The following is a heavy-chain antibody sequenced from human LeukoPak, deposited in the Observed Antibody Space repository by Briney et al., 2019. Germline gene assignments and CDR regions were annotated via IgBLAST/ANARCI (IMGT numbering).Heavy chain of an antibody. Sequence: VSVKVSCKASGYTFTGYYMNWVRQAPGQGLEWMGQINPNSGGTNYAQKFQGRVTMTRDTSISTAYMELSRLRSDDTAMYYCAFYCSGDTCASFDYWGQGTLVTVSS. J-gene: IGHJ4*02. V-gene: IGHV1-2*06. CDR3: AFYCSGDTCASFDY. D-gene: IGHD2-15*01. CDR2: INPNSGGT. CDR1: GYTFTGYY.